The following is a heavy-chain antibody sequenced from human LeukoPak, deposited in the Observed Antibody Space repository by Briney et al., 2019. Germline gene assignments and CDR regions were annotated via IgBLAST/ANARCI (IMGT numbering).Heavy chain of an antibody. D-gene: IGHD6-19*01. CDR2: IYHSGST. V-gene: IGHV4-4*02. J-gene: IGHJ4*02. CDR1: GGSISSSNW. CDR3: AREIAVAGTTY. Sequence: SETLSLTCAVSGGSISSSNWWSWVRQPPGKGLEWIGEIYHSGSTNYNPSLKSRVTISLDTSKKQFSLKLNSVTAADTAVYYCAREIAVAGTTYWGQGTLVTVSS.